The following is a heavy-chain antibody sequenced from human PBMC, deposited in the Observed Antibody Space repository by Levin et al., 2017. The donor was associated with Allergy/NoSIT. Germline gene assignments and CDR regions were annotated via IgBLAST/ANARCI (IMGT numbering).Heavy chain of an antibody. CDR1: GFTFSSYA. V-gene: IGHV3-30-3*01. CDR3: ARVNLRNTWIQLITAFDI. D-gene: IGHD5-18*01. CDR2: ISYDGSNK. Sequence: GGSLRLSCAASGFTFSSYAMHWVRQAPGKGLEWVAVISYDGSNKYYADSVKGRFTISRDNSKNTLYLQMNSLRAEDTAVYYCARVNLRNTWIQLITAFDIWGQGTMVTVSS. J-gene: IGHJ3*02.